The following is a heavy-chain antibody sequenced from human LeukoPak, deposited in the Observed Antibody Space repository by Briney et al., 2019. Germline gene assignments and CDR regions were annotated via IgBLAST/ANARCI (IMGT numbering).Heavy chain of an antibody. CDR2: IDWDDDK. D-gene: IGHD2/OR15-2a*01. CDR1: GFSLSPSGMC. Sequence: SGPTLVNPTQTLTLTCTFSGFSLSPSGMCVSWIRQPPGKALEWLARIDWDDDKYYSTSLKTRLTISKDTSKNQVVLTMTNMDPVDTATYYCAREFLTADDAFDIWGQGTMVTVSS. CDR3: AREFLTADDAFDI. J-gene: IGHJ3*02. V-gene: IGHV2-70*11.